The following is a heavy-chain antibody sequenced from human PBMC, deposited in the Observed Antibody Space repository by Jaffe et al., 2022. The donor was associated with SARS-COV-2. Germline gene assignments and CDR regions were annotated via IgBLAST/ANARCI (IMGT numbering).Heavy chain of an antibody. J-gene: IGHJ5*02. Sequence: EVQLLESGGGLVQPGGSLRLSCAASGFTFSSYAMSWVRQAPGKGLEWVSAISGSGGSTYYADSVKGRFTISRDNSKNTLYLQMNSLRAEDTAVYYCAKSPNNSSRPPETNWLDPWGQGTLVTVSS. CDR1: GFTFSSYA. D-gene: IGHD6-13*01. CDR2: ISGSGGST. CDR3: AKSPNNSSRPPETNWLDP. V-gene: IGHV3-23*01.